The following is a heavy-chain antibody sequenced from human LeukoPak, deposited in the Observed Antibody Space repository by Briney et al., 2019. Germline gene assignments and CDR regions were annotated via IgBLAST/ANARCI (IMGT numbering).Heavy chain of an antibody. CDR3: ANDGTPYYHDGSGYYWYFDL. CDR1: GFTFSRSG. CDR2: IRYDGNKK. V-gene: IGHV3-30*02. Sequence: GGSLRLSCAASGFTFSRSGMHWVRQAPGKGLEWVAFIRYDGNKKQFADSVKGRFTISRDNSKNMVFLQVNSLRSEDTAMYYCANDGTPYYHDGSGYYWYFDLWGRGTLVTVSS. J-gene: IGHJ2*01. D-gene: IGHD3-22*01.